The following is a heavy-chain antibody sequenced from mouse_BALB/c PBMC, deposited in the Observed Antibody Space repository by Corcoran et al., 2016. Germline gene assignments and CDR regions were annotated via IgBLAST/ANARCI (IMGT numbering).Heavy chain of an antibody. CDR2: IDPANGKT. J-gene: IGHJ4*01. CDR1: GFNIKDTY. D-gene: IGHD2-4*01. CDR3: ARDYDYDDAMDY. V-gene: IGHV14-3*02. Sequence: EVQLQQSGAELVKPGASVKLSCTASGFNIKDTYMHWLNQRPEQGLEWIGRIDPANGKTKYDPNFQGKATITADTSSNTAYLQLSSLTSEDTAVYYCARDYDYDDAMDYWGQGTSVTVSS.